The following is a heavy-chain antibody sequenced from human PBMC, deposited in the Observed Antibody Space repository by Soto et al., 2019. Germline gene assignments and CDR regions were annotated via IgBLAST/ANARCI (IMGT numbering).Heavy chain of an antibody. V-gene: IGHV1-69*13. D-gene: IGHD2-15*01. CDR1: GGTFSSYA. J-gene: IGHJ2*01. CDR3: AREFGGYCSGGSCHHWYFDL. CDR2: IIPIFGTA. Sequence: GASVKVSCKASGGTFSSYAISWVRQAPGQGLEWMGGIIPIFGTANYAQKFQGRVTITADESTSTAYMELSSLRSEDTAVYYCAREFGGYCSGGSCHHWYFDLWGRGTLVTVPQ.